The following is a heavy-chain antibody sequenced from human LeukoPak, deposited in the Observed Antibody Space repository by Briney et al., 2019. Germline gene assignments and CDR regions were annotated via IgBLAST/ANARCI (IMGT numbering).Heavy chain of an antibody. Sequence: PGGSLRLSCAASGFTFSSYSMNWVRQAPGKGLEWVSYISSSGSTIYYADSVRGRFTISRDNAKNSLYLQMNSLRAEDTAVYYCARHGYSAYGGFDYWGQGTLVTVSS. D-gene: IGHD5-12*01. J-gene: IGHJ4*02. CDR2: ISSSGSTI. CDR3: ARHGYSAYGGFDY. V-gene: IGHV3-48*04. CDR1: GFTFSSYS.